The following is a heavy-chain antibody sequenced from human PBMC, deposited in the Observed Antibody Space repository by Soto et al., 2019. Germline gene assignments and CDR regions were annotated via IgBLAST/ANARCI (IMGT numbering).Heavy chain of an antibody. D-gene: IGHD2-15*01. Sequence: QVQLVESGGGVVQPGRSLRLSCAASGFTFSSYGMHWVRQAPGKGLKWVAVIWYDGSNKYYADSVKGRFTISRDNSKNTLYLQMNSLRAEDTAVYYCARDTRYCSGGSCYGYYYYGMDVWGQGTTVTVSS. CDR3: ARDTRYCSGGSCYGYYYYGMDV. CDR2: IWYDGSNK. J-gene: IGHJ6*02. V-gene: IGHV3-33*01. CDR1: GFTFSSYG.